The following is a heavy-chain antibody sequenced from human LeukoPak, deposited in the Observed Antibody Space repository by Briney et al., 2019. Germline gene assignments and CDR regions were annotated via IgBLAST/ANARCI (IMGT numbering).Heavy chain of an antibody. CDR3: ARDENWGPDY. Sequence: ASVKASYTPSGHTFTPHYMHWVRQAPGHGLEWMGWIQVGTGDTNYAQKFQGRFTMTRDTSINTLYMELNRLTSDDTAVYFCARDENWGPDYWGQGTLVTVSS. CDR2: IQVGTGDT. D-gene: IGHD7-27*01. CDR1: GHTFTPHY. V-gene: IGHV1-2*02. J-gene: IGHJ4*02.